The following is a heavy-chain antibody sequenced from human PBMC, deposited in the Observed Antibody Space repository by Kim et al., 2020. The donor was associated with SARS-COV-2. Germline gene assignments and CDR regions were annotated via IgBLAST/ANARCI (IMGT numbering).Heavy chain of an antibody. J-gene: IGHJ5*02. V-gene: IGHV4-59*01. CDR1: GGSISSYY. Sequence: SETLFLTCTVSGGSISSYYWSWIRQPPGKGLEWIGYLYYSGSTNYNPSLKSRVTISVDTSKNQFSLKLSSVTAADTAVYYCARGRRHTYYEPELWFDPWGQGTLVTVSS. CDR2: LYYSGST. D-gene: IGHD3-3*01. CDR3: ARGRRHTYYEPELWFDP.